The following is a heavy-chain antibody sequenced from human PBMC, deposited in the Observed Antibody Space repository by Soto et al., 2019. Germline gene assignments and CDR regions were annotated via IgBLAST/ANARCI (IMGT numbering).Heavy chain of an antibody. J-gene: IGHJ4*02. D-gene: IGHD3-10*01. Sequence: QVQLVGSGGGVVQPGGSLRLSCAASGFTFSNYAMHWVRQAPGKGLEWVAVIAYDGSDKYYADSVKGRFTISRENSKNTQDLQVNRLRVEDTAVYYCAKDPRGVMITMGQRGVFDQWGQGTLVTVSS. CDR2: IAYDGSDK. V-gene: IGHV3-30-3*01. CDR3: AKDPRGVMITMGQRGVFDQ. CDR1: GFTFSNYA.